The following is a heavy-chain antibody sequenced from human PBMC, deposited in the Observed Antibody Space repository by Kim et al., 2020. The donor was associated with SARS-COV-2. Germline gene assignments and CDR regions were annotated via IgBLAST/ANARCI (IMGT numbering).Heavy chain of an antibody. CDR3: ARDAYHDNSNDAFDI. CDR1: GDSVSSNSAA. D-gene: IGHD3-9*01. V-gene: IGHV6-1*01. J-gene: IGHJ3*02. CDR2: TSYRSRWYS. Sequence: SQTLSLTCAISGDSVSSNSAAWIWIRQSPSRGLEWLGKTSYRSRWYSHYAVSVRSRISINADTSNNQFSLQLNSVTPEDTAVYYCARDAYHDNSNDAFDIWGQVTIVPVSS.